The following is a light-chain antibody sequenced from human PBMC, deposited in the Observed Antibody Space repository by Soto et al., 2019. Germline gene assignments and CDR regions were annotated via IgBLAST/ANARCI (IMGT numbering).Light chain of an antibody. J-gene: IGKJ4*01. V-gene: IGKV3-15*01. CDR3: QQYNDWPPT. CDR2: GAS. CDR1: QSVSSN. Sequence: EIVMTQSPVTLSVSPGERATLSCRASQSVSSNLAWYQQKPGKTPRLFIYGASARATGIPARFSGSGSGTEFTLPISSLQSADFALYYCQQYNDWPPTFGGGTRVEIK.